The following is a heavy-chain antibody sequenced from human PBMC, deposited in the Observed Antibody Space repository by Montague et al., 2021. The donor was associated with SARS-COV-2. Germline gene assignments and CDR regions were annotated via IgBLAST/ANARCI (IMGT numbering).Heavy chain of an antibody. V-gene: IGHV4-39*07. CDR2: IYYSGST. J-gene: IGHJ4*02. Sequence: SETLSLTCTVSGGPISSSSYYWDWIRQPPGKGLEWIGSIYYSGSTYYXPSLKSRVTISVDTSKNQFSLKLSSVTAADTAVYYCAREGGWLSRGSYYFDYWGQGTLVTVSS. CDR1: GGPISSSSYY. CDR3: AREGGWLSRGSYYFDY. D-gene: IGHD3-22*01.